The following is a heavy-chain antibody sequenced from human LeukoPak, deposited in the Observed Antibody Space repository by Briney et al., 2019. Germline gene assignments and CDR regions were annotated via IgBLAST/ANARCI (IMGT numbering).Heavy chain of an antibody. D-gene: IGHD3-10*01. CDR1: GFTFSSYG. CDR2: IRYDGSNK. V-gene: IGHV3-30*02. J-gene: IGHJ6*03. Sequence: GGSLRLSCAASGFTFSSYGMHWVRQAPGKGLEWVAFIRYDGSNKYYADSVKGRFTISRDNSKNTLYLQMNSLRAEDTAVYYCAKDRWDYYGSGSPFSTQYYYYMDVWGKGTTVTVSS. CDR3: AKDRWDYYGSGSPFSTQYYYYMDV.